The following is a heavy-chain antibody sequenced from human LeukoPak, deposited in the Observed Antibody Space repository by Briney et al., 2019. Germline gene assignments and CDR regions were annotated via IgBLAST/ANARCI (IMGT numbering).Heavy chain of an antibody. V-gene: IGHV4-34*01. CDR2: INHSGST. Sequence: ASETLSLTCAVYGGSFSGYYWSWIRQPPGKGLEWIGEINHSGSTNYNPSLKSRVTISVDTSKNQFSLKLSSVTAADTAVYYCARRPSDWLSSKYYFDYWGQGTLVTVSS. D-gene: IGHD3/OR15-3a*01. CDR1: GGSFSGYY. J-gene: IGHJ4*02. CDR3: ARRPSDWLSSKYYFDY.